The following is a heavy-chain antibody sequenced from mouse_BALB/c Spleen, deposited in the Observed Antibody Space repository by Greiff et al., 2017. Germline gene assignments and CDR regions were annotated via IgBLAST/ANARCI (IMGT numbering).Heavy chain of an antibody. Sequence: EVQLQQSGPELVKPGASVKVSCKASGYSFTDYNMYWVKQSHGKRLEWIGYIDPYTGGTSYNQKFKGKATLTVDKSSSTAFIHLNSLTSEDSAVYYCAAGYYDYSYAMDYWGQGTSVTVSS. D-gene: IGHD2-4*01. CDR1: GYSFTDYN. CDR2: IDPYTGGT. J-gene: IGHJ4*01. CDR3: AAGYYDYSYAMDY. V-gene: IGHV1S135*01.